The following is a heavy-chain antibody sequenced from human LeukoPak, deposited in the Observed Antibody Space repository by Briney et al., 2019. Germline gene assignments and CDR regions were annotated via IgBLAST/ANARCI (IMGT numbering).Heavy chain of an antibody. CDR3: ARDADFWSGYYLRDY. Sequence: VASVKVSCKSSGYTFTVYYMHWVRQAPGQGLEWMGWINPNSGGTNYAQKFQGRVTMTRDTSISTAYMELSRLRSDDTAVYYCARDADFWSGYYLRDYWGQGTLVTVSS. CDR1: GYTFTVYY. D-gene: IGHD3-3*01. V-gene: IGHV1-2*02. CDR2: INPNSGGT. J-gene: IGHJ4*02.